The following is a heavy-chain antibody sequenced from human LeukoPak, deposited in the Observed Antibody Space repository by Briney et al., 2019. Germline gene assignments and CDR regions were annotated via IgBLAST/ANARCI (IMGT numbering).Heavy chain of an antibody. V-gene: IGHV1-2*02. CDR3: ARGGSGYSEYGSSFKSNWFDP. D-gene: IGHD5-12*01. Sequence: GASVKVSCKASGYTFTGYYMHWVRQAPGQGLEWMGWINPNSGGTNYAQKFQGRVTMSRDTSISTAYMELSRLRSDDTAVYYCARGGSGYSEYGSSFKSNWFDPWGQGTLVTVSS. CDR2: INPNSGGT. CDR1: GYTFTGYY. J-gene: IGHJ5*02.